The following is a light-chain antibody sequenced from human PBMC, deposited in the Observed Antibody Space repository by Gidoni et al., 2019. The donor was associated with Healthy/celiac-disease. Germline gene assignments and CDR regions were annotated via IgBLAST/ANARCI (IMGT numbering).Light chain of an antibody. CDR3: QQYNSYPRT. Sequence: GDRVTITRRASQSISIWLAWYQQKPGKAPKLLIYDASSVESGVPSRFSGSGSGTEFTLTISSLQPDDFATYYCQQYNSYPRTFGRXTKVEIK. CDR2: DAS. CDR1: QSISIW. J-gene: IGKJ1*01. V-gene: IGKV1-5*01.